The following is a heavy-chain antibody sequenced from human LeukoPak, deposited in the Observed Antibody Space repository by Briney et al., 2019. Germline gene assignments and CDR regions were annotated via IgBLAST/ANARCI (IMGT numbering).Heavy chain of an antibody. CDR3: ARGEWPGPYYMDV. V-gene: IGHV4-39*07. Sequence: KPSETLSLTCTVSGGSISSSSYYWGWIRQPPGKGLEWIGSIYYSGSTYYNPSLKSRVTISVDTSKNQFSLKLSSVTAADTAVYYCARGEWPGPYYMDVWGKGTTVTVSS. CDR2: IYYSGST. CDR1: GGSISSSSYY. D-gene: IGHD3-3*01. J-gene: IGHJ6*03.